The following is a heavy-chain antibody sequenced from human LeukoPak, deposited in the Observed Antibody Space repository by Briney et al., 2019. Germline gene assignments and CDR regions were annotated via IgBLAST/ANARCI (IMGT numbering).Heavy chain of an antibody. J-gene: IGHJ3*02. V-gene: IGHV7-4-1*02. CDR1: GYTYTSYA. D-gene: IGHD5-12*01. Sequence: GASVKVSCKASGYTYTSYAMNWVRQAPGQGLEWMGWINTDTGNPTYAQGFTGRFVFSLDTSVSTAYLQISSLKAEDTAVYYCARDYLASGYDAFDIWGQGTMVTVSS. CDR3: ARDYLASGYDAFDI. CDR2: INTDTGNP.